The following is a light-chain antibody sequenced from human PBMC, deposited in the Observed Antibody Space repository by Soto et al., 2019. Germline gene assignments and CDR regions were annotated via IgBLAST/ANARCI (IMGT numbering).Light chain of an antibody. J-gene: IGKJ2*01. CDR3: QQYNNWPYT. V-gene: IGKV3-15*01. CDR1: QSVSRH. Sequence: EIVMTQSPATLSVSPGERATLSCRASQSVSRHLAWYQQNPGQAPRLLIYAASTRATGIPARFSGSGSGTEFTLTISSLQSEDVAVYYCQQYNNWPYTFGQGTKLEIK. CDR2: AAS.